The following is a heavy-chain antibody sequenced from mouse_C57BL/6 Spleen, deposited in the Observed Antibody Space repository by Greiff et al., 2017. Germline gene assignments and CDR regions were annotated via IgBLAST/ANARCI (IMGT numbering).Heavy chain of an antibody. J-gene: IGHJ2*01. CDR1: GFTFSDSY. CDR2: INYDGSST. V-gene: IGHV5-16*01. CDR3: ERESPLTGKGY. D-gene: IGHD2-1*01. Sequence: EVKLMESEGGLVQPGSSLKLSCTASGFTFSDSYMAWVRQVPDKGLEWVANINYDGSSTYYLDTLKSRFIISRDNAKNILYLQMSSLKSEDTATYYCERESPLTGKGYWGHGTTRSVAT.